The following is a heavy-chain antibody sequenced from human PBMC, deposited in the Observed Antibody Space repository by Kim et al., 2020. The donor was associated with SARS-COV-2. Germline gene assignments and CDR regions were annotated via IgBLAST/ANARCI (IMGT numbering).Heavy chain of an antibody. J-gene: IGHJ4*02. CDR2: ISWNSGSI. D-gene: IGHD6-13*01. CDR1: GFTFDDYA. Sequence: GGSLRLSCAASGFTFDDYAMHWVRQAPGKGLEWVSGISWNSGSIGYMDSVKGRFTISRDNAKSSLYLQMNNLRAEDSALYYCAKDIGSSTWYFFDSWGQGALVTVSS. CDR3: AKDIGSSTWYFFDS. V-gene: IGHV3-9*01.